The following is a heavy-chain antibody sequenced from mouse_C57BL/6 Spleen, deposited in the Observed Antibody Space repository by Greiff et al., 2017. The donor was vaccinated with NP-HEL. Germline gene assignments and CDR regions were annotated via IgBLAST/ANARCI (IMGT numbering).Heavy chain of an antibody. D-gene: IGHD2-14*01. Sequence: EVMLVESEGGLVQPGRSMKLSCTASGFTFSDYYMAWVRQVPEKGLEWVANINYDGSSTYYLDSLKSRFIISRDNAKNILYLQMSSLKSEDTATYYCARVLLYYYAMDYWGQGTSVTVSS. CDR1: GFTFSDYY. V-gene: IGHV5-16*01. CDR2: INYDGSST. J-gene: IGHJ4*01. CDR3: ARVLLYYYAMDY.